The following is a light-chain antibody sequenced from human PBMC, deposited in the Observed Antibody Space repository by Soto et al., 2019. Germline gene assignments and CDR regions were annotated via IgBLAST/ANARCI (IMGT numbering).Light chain of an antibody. CDR3: QHYGSSPDT. Sequence: EIVLTQSPGTLSLSPVSRATLSCRGSQSVSSTYLAWYQQKPGQAPRLLIYGASSRATGIPDRFSGSGSGTDFTLTISRLEPEDFAVYYCQHYGSSPDTFGQGTKVDI. V-gene: IGKV3-20*01. CDR1: QSVSSTY. CDR2: GAS. J-gene: IGKJ1*01.